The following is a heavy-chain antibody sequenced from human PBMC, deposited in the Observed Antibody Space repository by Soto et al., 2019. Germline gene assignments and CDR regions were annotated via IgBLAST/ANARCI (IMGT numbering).Heavy chain of an antibody. J-gene: IGHJ4*02. Sequence: EVQLLESGGGLAQPGGSLRLSCAASGFTFSSYSMSWVRQAPGKGLEWVSGISGSGDSTYYADSVKGRFTISRDDSKNKLYLQMNSLRAEDTAVYYCARDTSGYYVLKFYFDYWGQGTLVTVSS. CDR2: ISGSGDST. V-gene: IGHV3-23*01. CDR3: ARDTSGYYVLKFYFDY. D-gene: IGHD3-22*01. CDR1: GFTFSSYS.